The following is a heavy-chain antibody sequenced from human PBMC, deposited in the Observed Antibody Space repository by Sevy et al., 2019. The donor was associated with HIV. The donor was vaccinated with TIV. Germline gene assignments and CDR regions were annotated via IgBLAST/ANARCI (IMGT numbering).Heavy chain of an antibody. V-gene: IGHV4-61*01. CDR2: IYYGGST. D-gene: IGHD1-26*01. Sequence: SETLSLTCTVSGGSVSSGSYFWSWIRQPPGKGLECVGYIYYGGSTNYNPSLKSRVTISVDTSKNQFSLKLSSVTAADTAVYYCARVGGLTDYGMDVWGQGTTVTVS. CDR1: GGSVSSGSYF. CDR3: ARVGGLTDYGMDV. J-gene: IGHJ6*02.